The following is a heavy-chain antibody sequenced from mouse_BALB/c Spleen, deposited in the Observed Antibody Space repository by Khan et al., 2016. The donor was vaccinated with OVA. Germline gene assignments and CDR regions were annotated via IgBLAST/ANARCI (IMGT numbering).Heavy chain of an antibody. D-gene: IGHD4-1*01. J-gene: IGHJ3*01. CDR3: ASHLTGSFAY. Sequence: EVGLVESGGDLMRPGGSLKLSCAASGFPFSVYWMSLVRPSPDQRLGWVAHIISDGYYTYYPDSLKGRFTISRDNAKNTLYLQMRSLKSEDTAMYYCASHLTGSFAYWGQGTLVTVSA. CDR2: IISDGYYT. CDR1: GFPFSVYW. V-gene: IGHV5-6*01.